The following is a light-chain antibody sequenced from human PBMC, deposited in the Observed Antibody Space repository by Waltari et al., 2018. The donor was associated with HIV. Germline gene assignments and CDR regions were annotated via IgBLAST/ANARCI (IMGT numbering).Light chain of an antibody. J-gene: IGKJ4*02. Sequence: IVLTQSPGTLSLSPGQRVTLSCRASQSVSSSYLAWYQQKPGQAPRLLISGASSRATGIPDRFSGSGSGTDFTLTISRLEPEDFAVYYCQQYGSSSLTFGGGTKVEIK. CDR3: QQYGSSSLT. CDR1: QSVSSSY. V-gene: IGKV3-20*01. CDR2: GAS.